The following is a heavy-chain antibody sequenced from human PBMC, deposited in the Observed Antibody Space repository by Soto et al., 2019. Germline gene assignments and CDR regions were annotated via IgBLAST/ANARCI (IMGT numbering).Heavy chain of an antibody. V-gene: IGHV3-53*01. CDR2: IYSGGST. Sequence: EVQLVESGGGLIQPGGSLRLSCAASGFTVSSNYMSWVRQAPGKGLEWVSVIYSGGSTYYADSVKGRFTISSDNSKNTRYLQMNSLRAEDTAVYYCAILDSEVTTDYWGQGTLVTVSS. CDR1: GFTVSSNY. CDR3: AILDSEVTTDY. D-gene: IGHD1-1*01. J-gene: IGHJ4*02.